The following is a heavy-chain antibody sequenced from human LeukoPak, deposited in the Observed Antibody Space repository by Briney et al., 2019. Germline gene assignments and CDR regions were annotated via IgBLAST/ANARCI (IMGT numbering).Heavy chain of an antibody. CDR2: ISWNSGSI. CDR1: GFTFDDYA. J-gene: IGHJ4*02. Sequence: GGSLRLSCAASGFTFDDYAMHWVRQAPGKGLEWASGISWNSGSIGYADSVKGRFTISRDNAKNSLYLQMNSLRAEDTALYYCAKDIYRYSYGTASGFDYWGQRTLVTVSS. V-gene: IGHV3-9*01. D-gene: IGHD5-18*01. CDR3: AKDIYRYSYGTASGFDY.